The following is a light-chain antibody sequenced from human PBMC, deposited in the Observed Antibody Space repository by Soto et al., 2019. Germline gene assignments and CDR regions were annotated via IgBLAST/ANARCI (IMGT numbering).Light chain of an antibody. CDR1: QSIRTS. CDR3: QHTYCSPSWT. J-gene: IGKJ1*01. Sequence: DVQMTQSPSSLSASVGDRVTITCRASQSIRTSLNWYQQKPGKTPKLLIYGASGLQSGVPSRFTGRRSGTDFALTISSLQPEDFATYYCQHTYCSPSWTFGPGTKVVIK. CDR2: GAS. V-gene: IGKV1-39*01.